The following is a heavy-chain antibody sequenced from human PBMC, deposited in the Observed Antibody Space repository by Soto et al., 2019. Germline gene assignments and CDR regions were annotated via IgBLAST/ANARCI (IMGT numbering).Heavy chain of an antibody. V-gene: IGHV1-69*01. CDR2: IIPIFGTA. CDR1: GGTFSSYA. Sequence: QVQLVQSGAEVKKPGSSVKVSCKASGGTFSSYAISWVRQAPGQGLEWMGGIIPIFGTANYAQKFQGRVTITADESTSTAYMDLSSLRSEDTAVDYCARAVWGRDGYNFPYYCYGMDVWGQGTTVTVSS. D-gene: IGHD5-12*01. CDR3: ARAVWGRDGYNFPYYCYGMDV. J-gene: IGHJ6*02.